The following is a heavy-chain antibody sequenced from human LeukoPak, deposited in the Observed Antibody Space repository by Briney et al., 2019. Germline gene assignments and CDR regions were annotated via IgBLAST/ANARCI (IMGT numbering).Heavy chain of an antibody. CDR3: AKSQSGSCSGGSCSCDY. V-gene: IGHV3-23*01. CDR1: GFSISSYA. Sequence: AGGSLRLSCTASGFSISSYAMNWVRQAPGKGLEWVSLISGSGGNTHYADSVKGRFTISRDISRNTLYLQMNSLRAEDTAVYYSAKSQSGSCSGGSCSCDYWGQGTLVTVSS. D-gene: IGHD2-15*01. J-gene: IGHJ4*02. CDR2: ISGSGGNT.